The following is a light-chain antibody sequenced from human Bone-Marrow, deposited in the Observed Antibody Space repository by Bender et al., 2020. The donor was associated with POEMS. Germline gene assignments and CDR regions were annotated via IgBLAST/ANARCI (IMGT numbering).Light chain of an antibody. CDR2: QDT. V-gene: IGLV3-1*01. CDR3: QSLGSNTAV. Sequence: SYELTQPPSVSVSPGQTATITCSGEKWGEEYACWYQQKPGQSPVVVIYQDTKRPSGIPERFSGSTSGNTAALTISGTQTMNEADYCCQSLGSNTAVVGGGTRLTVL. J-gene: IGLJ2*01. CDR1: KWGEEY.